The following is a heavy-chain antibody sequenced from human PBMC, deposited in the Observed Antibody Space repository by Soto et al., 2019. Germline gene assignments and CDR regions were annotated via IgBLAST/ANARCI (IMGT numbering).Heavy chain of an antibody. CDR2: MRANSGDT. Sequence: QVQLVQPGAEVRKPGASVKVSCKASGDIFTNFDFNWVRQATGQGLEWIGWMRANSGDTGHDQKFQGRVRMTRDTSMSPAYMELSSLRAEDPAVYYCARYIYGQVFQAWGQGTLVFVSS. CDR1: GDIFTNFD. V-gene: IGHV1-8*01. J-gene: IGHJ5*02. CDR3: ARYIYGQVFQA. D-gene: IGHD3-3*02.